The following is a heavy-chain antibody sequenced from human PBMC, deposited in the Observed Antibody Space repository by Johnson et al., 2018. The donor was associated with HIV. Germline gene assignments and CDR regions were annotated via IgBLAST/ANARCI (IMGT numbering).Heavy chain of an antibody. CDR1: GFTFSSYA. V-gene: IGHV3-30*14. CDR2: ISYDGGSK. J-gene: IGHJ3*02. Sequence: VQLVESGGGVVQPGRSLRLSCAASGFTFSSYAMHWVRQAPGKGLEWVAVISYDGGSKYYADSVQGRFTISRDNSKNTLYLQMNSLRAEDTAVYYCARGPVMVRGVTYAFDIWGQGTMVTVSS. D-gene: IGHD3-10*01. CDR3: ARGPVMVRGVTYAFDI.